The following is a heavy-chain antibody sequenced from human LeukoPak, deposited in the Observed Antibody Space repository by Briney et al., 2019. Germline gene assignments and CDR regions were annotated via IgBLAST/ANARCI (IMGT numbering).Heavy chain of an antibody. D-gene: IGHD3-16*01. Sequence: GESLKISCKGSGYTFTNYWIGWVRQMPGRGLEWMGIIYPGDSDTRYSPSFQGPITISADKSISTAYLEWGSLKASDTAMYYCARQRFTTRAYAGNWFDPWGQGTLVTVSS. CDR2: IYPGDSDT. CDR1: GYTFTNYW. J-gene: IGHJ5*02. V-gene: IGHV5-51*01. CDR3: ARQRFTTRAYAGNWFDP.